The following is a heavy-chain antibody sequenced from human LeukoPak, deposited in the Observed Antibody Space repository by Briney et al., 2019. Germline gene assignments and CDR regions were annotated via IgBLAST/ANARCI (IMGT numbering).Heavy chain of an antibody. V-gene: IGHV3-21*01. Sequence: PGGSLRLSCAASGYTFSSYSMNWVRQAPGKGLEWVSSISSSSSYIYYADSVKGRFTISRDNAKNSLYLQMNSLRAEDTAVYYCARDRANYYDSSFQHWGQGTLVTVSS. D-gene: IGHD3-22*01. CDR2: ISSSSSYI. CDR3: ARDRANYYDSSFQH. CDR1: GYTFSSYS. J-gene: IGHJ1*01.